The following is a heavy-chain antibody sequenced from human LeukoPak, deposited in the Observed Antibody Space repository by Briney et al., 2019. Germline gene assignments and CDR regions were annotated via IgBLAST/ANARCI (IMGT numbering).Heavy chain of an antibody. Sequence: SETLSLTCAVYGGSFSGFYWSWIRQPPGKGLEWIGEINHSGSTNYNPSLKSRVTISVDTSKNQFSLKLSSVTAADTAVYYCASLMITFGGLDYWGQGTLVTVSS. CDR3: ASLMITFGGLDY. J-gene: IGHJ4*02. V-gene: IGHV4-34*01. CDR1: GGSFSGFY. D-gene: IGHD3-16*01. CDR2: INHSGST.